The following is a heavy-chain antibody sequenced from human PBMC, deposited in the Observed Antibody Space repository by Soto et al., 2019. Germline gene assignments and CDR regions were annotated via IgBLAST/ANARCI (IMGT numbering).Heavy chain of an antibody. Sequence: QVQLQESVPGLVKPSQTLSLTCTVSTGAISRGCYYWSWIRQHPGKCLELIGYSYYSGSTYYNPSLKRRVTISVHTSKNQFSLKLSSVTAADTSVYYCARASGGRVYDFWSGVFDEYYFDYLGQGTLVTVSS. CDR2: SYYSGST. CDR1: TGAISRGCYY. CDR3: ARASGGRVYDFWSGVFDEYYFDY. D-gene: IGHD3-3*01. J-gene: IGHJ4*02. V-gene: IGHV4-31*03.